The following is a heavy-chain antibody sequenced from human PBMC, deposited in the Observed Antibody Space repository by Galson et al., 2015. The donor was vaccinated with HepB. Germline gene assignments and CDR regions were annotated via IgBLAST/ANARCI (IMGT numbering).Heavy chain of an antibody. CDR1: GFTFSSYS. D-gene: IGHD2-2*01. CDR3: ARDHEYCSSTSCLIPNWFDP. J-gene: IGHJ5*02. V-gene: IGHV3-21*01. CDR2: ISSSSSYI. Sequence: SLRLSCAASGFTFSSYSMNWVRQAPGRGLEWVSSISSSSSYIYYADSVKGRFTISRDNAKNSLYLQMNSLRAEDTAVYYCARDHEYCSSTSCLIPNWFDPWAREPWSPSPQ.